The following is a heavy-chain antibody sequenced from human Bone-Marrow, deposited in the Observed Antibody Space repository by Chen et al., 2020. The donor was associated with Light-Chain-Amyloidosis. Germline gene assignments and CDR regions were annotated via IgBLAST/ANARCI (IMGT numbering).Heavy chain of an antibody. J-gene: IGHJ6*03. CDR2: IYYSGST. CDR1: GGSISSSSYY. CDR3: ARAGDGSYYYMDV. V-gene: IGHV4-39*01. D-gene: IGHD7-27*01. Sequence: QLQLQESGPGLVKPSETLSLTCTVSGGSISSSSYYWGWIRQPPGKGLEWIGSIYYSGSTYYNPALKSRVTIAVDPSKNQFSLKLSSVTAADTAVYYCARAGDGSYYYMDVWGKGTTVTVSS.